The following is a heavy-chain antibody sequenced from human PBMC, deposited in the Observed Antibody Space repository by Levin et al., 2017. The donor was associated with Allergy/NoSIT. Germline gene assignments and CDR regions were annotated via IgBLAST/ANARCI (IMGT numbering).Heavy chain of an antibody. D-gene: IGHD3-16*02. CDR3: ARGGPPNYDYNWGSYRDGYFDY. J-gene: IGHJ4*02. Sequence: GESLKISCTGSGFTLGDYAMSWVRQAPGKGLEWVGFIRNKAHGGTTEYAASVKGRLTISRDDSKSIAYLQMNSLKTEDTAVYFCARGGPPNYDYNWGSYRDGYFDYRGQGTLVTVSS. CDR1: GFTLGDYA. CDR2: IRNKAHGGTT. V-gene: IGHV3-49*04.